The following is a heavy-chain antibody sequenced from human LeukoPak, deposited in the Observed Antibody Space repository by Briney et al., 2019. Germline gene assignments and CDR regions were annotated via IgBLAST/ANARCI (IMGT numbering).Heavy chain of an antibody. CDR3: TSRYCTTTNCYSFDN. CDR1: GVSFNTYS. J-gene: IGHJ3*02. CDR2: ISSTSAHI. Sequence: GGPLRLSRAPSGVSFNTYSMNWLRQAPEKGLEWVSSISSTSAHIIYADSVKGRFSISRDNAKISLYLQMNSLRVEDTAVYYCTSRYCTTTNCYSFDNWGQGTLVTVSS. V-gene: IGHV3-21*01. D-gene: IGHD2-2*01.